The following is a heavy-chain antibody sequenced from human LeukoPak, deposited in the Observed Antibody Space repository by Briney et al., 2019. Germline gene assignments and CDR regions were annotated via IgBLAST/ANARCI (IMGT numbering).Heavy chain of an antibody. Sequence: ASVKVSCEASGYTFTSYDINWVRQATGQGLEWMGWMNPNSGNTGYAQKFQGRVTITRNTSISTAYMELSSLRSEDTAVYYCASAPWALGSSYGSDYWGQGTLVTVSS. CDR1: GYTFTSYD. V-gene: IGHV1-8*03. CDR3: ASAPWALGSSYGSDY. J-gene: IGHJ4*02. CDR2: MNPNSGNT. D-gene: IGHD5-18*01.